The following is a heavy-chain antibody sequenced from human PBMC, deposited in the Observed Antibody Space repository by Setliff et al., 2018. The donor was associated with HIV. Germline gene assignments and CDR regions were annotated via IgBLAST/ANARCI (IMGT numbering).Heavy chain of an antibody. D-gene: IGHD6-19*01. CDR1: SGSISSSPYY. J-gene: IGHJ3*02. Sequence: SETLSLTCTVSSGSISSSPYYWAWIRQPPGKGLEWIGTIYYSGSTYYNPSLKSRVSISVDTSKNQFSLKLSSVTAADTAMYYCAKSYGSGWSADTFDIWGQGTVVTVSS. CDR3: AKSYGSGWSADTFDI. V-gene: IGHV4-39*01. CDR2: IYYSGST.